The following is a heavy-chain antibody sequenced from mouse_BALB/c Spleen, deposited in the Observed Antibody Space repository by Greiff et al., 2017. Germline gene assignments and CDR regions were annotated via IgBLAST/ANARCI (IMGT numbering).Heavy chain of an antibody. V-gene: IGHV14-4*02. J-gene: IGHJ2*01. Sequence: VQLQQSGAELVRSGASVKLSCTASGFNIKDYYMHWVKQRPEQGLEWIGWIDPENGDTEYAPKFQVKATMTADTSSNTAYLQLSSLTSEDTAVYYCNACVRPYFDYWGQGTTLTVSA. CDR1: GFNIKDYY. CDR3: NACVRPYFDY. CDR2: IDPENGDT.